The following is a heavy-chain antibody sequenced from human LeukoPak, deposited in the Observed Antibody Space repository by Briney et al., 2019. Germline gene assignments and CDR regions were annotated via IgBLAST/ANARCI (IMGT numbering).Heavy chain of an antibody. CDR3: ARDGGYTSYYYYMDV. J-gene: IGHJ6*03. V-gene: IGHV4-34*01. D-gene: IGHD5-18*01. Sequence: PSETLSLTCAVYGGSFSGYYWSWIRQPPGKGLEWIGEINHSGSTNYNPSLKSRVTISVDTSKNQFSLKLSSVTAADTAVYYCARDGGYTSYYYYMDVWGKGTTVTVSS. CDR1: GGSFSGYY. CDR2: INHSGST.